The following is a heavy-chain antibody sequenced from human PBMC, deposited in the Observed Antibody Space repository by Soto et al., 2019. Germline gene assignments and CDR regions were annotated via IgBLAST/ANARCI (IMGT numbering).Heavy chain of an antibody. Sequence: QLQLQESGPGLVKPSETLSLTCTVSGGSISSSSYYWGWIRQPPGKGLEWIGSIYYSGSTYYNPSLKSRVTISVDTSKNQFSLKLSSVTAADTAVYYCARQSTCGSCYFGGPYYFDYWGQGTLVTVSS. J-gene: IGHJ4*02. D-gene: IGHD2-15*01. CDR1: GGSISSSSYY. V-gene: IGHV4-39*01. CDR3: ARQSTCGSCYFGGPYYFDY. CDR2: IYYSGST.